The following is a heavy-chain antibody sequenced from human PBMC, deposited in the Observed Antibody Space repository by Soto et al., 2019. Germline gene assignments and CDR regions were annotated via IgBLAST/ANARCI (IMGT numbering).Heavy chain of an antibody. V-gene: IGHV4-31*03. CDR2: IYYSGST. J-gene: IGHJ4*02. D-gene: IGHD6-13*01. Sequence: SETLSLTCTVSGGSIGRGGYYWSWIRQHPGKGLEWIGYIYYSGSTYYNPSLKSRVTISVDTSKNQFSLKLSSVTAADTAVYYCARGGIAAAAPPVYWGQGTLVTVSS. CDR3: ARGGIAAAAPPVY. CDR1: GGSIGRGGYY.